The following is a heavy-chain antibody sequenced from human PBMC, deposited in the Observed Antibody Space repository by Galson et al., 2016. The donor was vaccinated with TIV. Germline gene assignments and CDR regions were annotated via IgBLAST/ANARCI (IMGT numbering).Heavy chain of an antibody. V-gene: IGHV1-2*02. D-gene: IGHD3-10*01. J-gene: IGHJ5*02. Sequence: SVKVSCKASGFTFIGYYIHWVRQAPGQGLEWMGGINANGGGTKYAQKFQGRVTMTRDTSISTVYMELTSLRSDDTAFYYCARDDSVVRGFKADPWGQGTLVTVSS. CDR1: GFTFIGYY. CDR2: INANGGGT. CDR3: ARDDSVVRGFKADP.